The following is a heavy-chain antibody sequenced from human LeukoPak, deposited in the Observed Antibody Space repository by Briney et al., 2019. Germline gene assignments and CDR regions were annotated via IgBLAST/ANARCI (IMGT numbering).Heavy chain of an antibody. D-gene: IGHD3-16*02. CDR2: ISSSGSTI. Sequence: GGSLRLSCAASGFTFSSYEMNWVRQAPGKGLEWVSYISSSGSTIYYADSVKGRFTISRDNAKNSLYLQMNSLRAEDTAVYYCARVPHVGDYVWGSYRPHNELDYWGQGTLVTVSS. J-gene: IGHJ4*02. CDR1: GFTFSSYE. V-gene: IGHV3-48*03. CDR3: ARVPHVGDYVWGSYRPHNELDY.